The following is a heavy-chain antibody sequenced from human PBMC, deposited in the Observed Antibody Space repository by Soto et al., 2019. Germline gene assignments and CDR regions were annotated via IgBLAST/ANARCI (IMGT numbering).Heavy chain of an antibody. Sequence: SETLSLTCAVSGGSISNGDYSWSWIRQPPGKGLEWIGYIYHSGSTYYNPSLKSRVTISVDRSKKQFSPKLNSVTAADTAVYYFGKEKTPMSPHYFYYGMDVWGQGTPV. V-gene: IGHV4-30-2*02. CDR2: IYHSGST. J-gene: IGHJ6*02. CDR1: GGSISNGDYS. D-gene: IGHD3-9*01. CDR3: GKEKTPMSPHYFYYGMDV.